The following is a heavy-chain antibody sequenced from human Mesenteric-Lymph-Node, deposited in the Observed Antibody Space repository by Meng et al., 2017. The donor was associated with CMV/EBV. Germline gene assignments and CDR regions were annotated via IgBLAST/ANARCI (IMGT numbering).Heavy chain of an antibody. CDR2: IYPSGGRT. Sequence: KASGYRFTSYYMYWVRQAPGQGLEWMGVIYPSGGRTTYAQKFQGRVTVTRDTSTSTVYRELSSLRSDDTAVYYCAGGACSGACYFDYWGQGTLVTVSS. J-gene: IGHJ4*02. D-gene: IGHD2-15*01. V-gene: IGHV1-46*01. CDR3: AGGACSGACYFDY. CDR1: GYRFTSYY.